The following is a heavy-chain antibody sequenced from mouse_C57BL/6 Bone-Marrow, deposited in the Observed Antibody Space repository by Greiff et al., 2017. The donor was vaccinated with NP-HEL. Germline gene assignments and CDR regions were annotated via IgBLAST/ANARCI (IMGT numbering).Heavy chain of an antibody. CDR1: GFTFSDYG. CDR2: ISSGSSTI. V-gene: IGHV5-17*01. Sequence: EVQLVESGGGLVKPGGSLKLSCAASGFTFSDYGMHWVRQAPEKGLEWVAYISSGSSTIYYADTVKGRFTISRDNAKNTLFLQMTSLRSEDTAMYYCARMRYYFDYWGQGTTLTVSS. J-gene: IGHJ2*01. CDR3: ARMRYYFDY.